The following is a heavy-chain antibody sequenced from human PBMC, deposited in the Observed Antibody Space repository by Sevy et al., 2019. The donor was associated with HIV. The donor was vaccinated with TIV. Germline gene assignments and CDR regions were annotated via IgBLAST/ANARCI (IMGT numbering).Heavy chain of an antibody. CDR1: GFTFSSYG. Sequence: LSLTCAASGFTFSSYGMHWVRQAPGKGLEWVEVIWYDGSNKYYADSVKGRFTISRDNSKNTLYLQMNSLRAEDTAVYYWAREGGEWENDYWGQGTLVTVSS. J-gene: IGHJ4*02. D-gene: IGHD1-26*01. CDR2: IWYDGSNK. CDR3: AREGGEWENDY. V-gene: IGHV3-33*01.